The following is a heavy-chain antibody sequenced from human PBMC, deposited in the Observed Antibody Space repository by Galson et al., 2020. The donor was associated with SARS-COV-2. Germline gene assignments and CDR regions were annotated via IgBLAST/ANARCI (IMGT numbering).Heavy chain of an antibody. V-gene: IGHV7-4-1*02. Sequence: ASVKVSCKASGYTFTSYAMNWVRQAPGQGLEWMGWINTNTGNPTYAQGFTGRFVFSLDTSVSTAYLQISSLKAEDTAVYYCARDSPTYYDILTGYSYYFDYWGQGTLVTVSS. J-gene: IGHJ4*02. D-gene: IGHD3-9*01. CDR1: GYTFTSYA. CDR3: ARDSPTYYDILTGYSYYFDY. CDR2: INTNTGNP.